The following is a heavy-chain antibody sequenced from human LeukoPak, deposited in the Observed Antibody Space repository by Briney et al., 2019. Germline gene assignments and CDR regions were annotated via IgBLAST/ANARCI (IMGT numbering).Heavy chain of an antibody. CDR3: ARGDYDFWSGYYTGSGYFDY. CDR1: GYTFTSYY. Sequence: ASVKVSCKASGYTFTSYYMHWVRQAPRQGLEWMGIINPSGGSTSYAQKFQGRVTMTRDTSTSTVYMELSSLRSEDTAVYYCARGDYDFWSGYYTGSGYFDYWGQGTLVTVSS. J-gene: IGHJ4*02. D-gene: IGHD3-3*01. CDR2: INPSGGST. V-gene: IGHV1-46*03.